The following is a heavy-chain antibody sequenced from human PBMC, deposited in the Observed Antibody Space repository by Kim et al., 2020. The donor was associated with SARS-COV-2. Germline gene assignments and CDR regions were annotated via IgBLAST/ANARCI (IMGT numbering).Heavy chain of an antibody. V-gene: IGHV4-59*08. Sequence: SETLSLTCTVSGGSISSYYWSWIRQPPGKGLEWIGYIYYSGNTNYNPSLKSRVTMSIDTSKNQFSLKLSSVTAADTAVYYCARLGYCRGGSCSNLYYFD. CDR1: GGSISSYY. D-gene: IGHD2-15*01. J-gene: IGHJ4*01. CDR2: IYYSGNT. CDR3: ARLGYCRGGSCSNLYYFD.